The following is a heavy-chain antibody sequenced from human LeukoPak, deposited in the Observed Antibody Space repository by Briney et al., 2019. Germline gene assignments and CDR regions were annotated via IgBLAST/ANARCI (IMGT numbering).Heavy chain of an antibody. J-gene: IGHJ4*02. CDR2: IKTDGSEK. CDR3: ARVYRRGSGSYLDY. D-gene: IGHD3-10*01. CDR1: GFTFSNYW. V-gene: IGHV3-7*01. Sequence: PGGSLRLSCEGSGFTFSNYWMGWVRQAPGKGLQWVANIKTDGSEKYYVDSVKGRFTISRDNAKNSLYLQMNSLRAEDTAVYYCARVYRRGSGSYLDYWGQGTLVTVSS.